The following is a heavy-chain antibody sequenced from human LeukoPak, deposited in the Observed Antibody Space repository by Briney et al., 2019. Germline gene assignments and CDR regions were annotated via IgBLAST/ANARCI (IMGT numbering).Heavy chain of an antibody. CDR2: INTDGSST. J-gene: IGHJ4*02. CDR1: GFTFSSYW. V-gene: IGHV3-74*01. Sequence: GGTLRLSCAASGFTFSSYWMHWVRQAPGKGLVWVSRINTDGSSTNYADSVKGRFTISRDNAKNTLYLQMNSLRAEDSAVYYCGTGPRNDGEDDWGQGTLVTVSS. CDR3: GTGPRNDGEDD. D-gene: IGHD1-1*01.